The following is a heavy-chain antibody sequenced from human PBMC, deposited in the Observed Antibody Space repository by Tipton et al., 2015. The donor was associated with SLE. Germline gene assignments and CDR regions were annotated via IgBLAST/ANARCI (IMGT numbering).Heavy chain of an antibody. V-gene: IGHV3-49*04. CDR1: GFTFGDYA. CDR3: TRVARWREPDAFDI. D-gene: IGHD4-23*01. Sequence: RSLRLSCTASGFTFGDYAMSWVRQAPGKGLEWVGFIRSKAYGGTTEYAASVKGRFTISRDDSKSIAYLQMNSLKTEDTAVYYCTRVARWREPDAFDIWGQGTMVTVSS. J-gene: IGHJ3*02. CDR2: IRSKAYGGTT.